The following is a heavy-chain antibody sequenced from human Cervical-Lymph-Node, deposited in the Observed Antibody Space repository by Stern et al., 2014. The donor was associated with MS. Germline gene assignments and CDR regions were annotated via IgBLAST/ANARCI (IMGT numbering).Heavy chain of an antibody. J-gene: IGHJ1*01. V-gene: IGHV3-33*01. CDR2: IWYDGSNR. D-gene: IGHD4-23*01. Sequence: EQLVESGGGVVQPGRSLRLSCAASGFTFSSSGMHWVRQAPGKGLEWLAIIWYDGSNRYYADSVKGRFTISRDNSKNTLYLQMNSLRADDTAVYYCAREGGNTAEYFQHWGQGTLVTVSS. CDR3: AREGGNTAEYFQH. CDR1: GFTFSSSG.